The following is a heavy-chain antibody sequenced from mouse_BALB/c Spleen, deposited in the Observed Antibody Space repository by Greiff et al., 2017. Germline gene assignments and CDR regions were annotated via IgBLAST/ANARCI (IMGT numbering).Heavy chain of an antibody. D-gene: IGHD2-3*01. V-gene: IGHV1-54*01. J-gene: IGHJ2*01. CDR2: FNPGSGGT. Sequence: QVQLQQSGAELVRPGTSVKVSCKASGYAFTNYLIEWVKQRPGQGLEWIGVFNPGSGGTNYNEKFKGKATLTADKSSSTAYMQLSSLTSDDSAVYFCARYDGYYAYWGQGTTLTVSS. CDR1: GYAFTNYL. CDR3: ARYDGYYAY.